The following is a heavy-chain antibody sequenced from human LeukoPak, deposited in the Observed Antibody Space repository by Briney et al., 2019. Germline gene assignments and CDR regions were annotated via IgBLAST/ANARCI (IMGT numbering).Heavy chain of an antibody. CDR2: ISSSSSYI. CDR3: ARDGSGWTLYYFDY. D-gene: IGHD6-19*01. V-gene: IGHV3-21*01. J-gene: IGHJ4*02. CDR1: GFTFSSYS. Sequence: GGSLILSCAASGFTFSSYSMNWVRQAPGKGLEWVSSISSSSSYIYYADSVKGRFTISRDNAKNSLYLQMNSLRAEDTAVYYCARDGSGWTLYYFDYWGQGTLVTVSS.